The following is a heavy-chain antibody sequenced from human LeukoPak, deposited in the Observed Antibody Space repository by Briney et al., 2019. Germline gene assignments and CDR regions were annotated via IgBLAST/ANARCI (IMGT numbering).Heavy chain of an antibody. CDR3: ARSRSPGWLQPVDY. CDR1: GYAFTGYY. CDR2: TDPNSGDT. D-gene: IGHD5-24*01. Sequence: GASVKVSCKTSGYAFTGYYIHWVRQAPGQGLEWMGWTDPNSGDTNYAQKFQGRVTMTRDTSISTAYMELSRLRSDDTAVYYCARSRSPGWLQPVDYWGQGTLVTVSS. V-gene: IGHV1-2*02. J-gene: IGHJ4*02.